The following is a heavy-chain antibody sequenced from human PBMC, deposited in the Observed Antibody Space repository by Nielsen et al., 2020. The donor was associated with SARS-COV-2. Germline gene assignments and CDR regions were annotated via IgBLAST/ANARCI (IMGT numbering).Heavy chain of an antibody. J-gene: IGHJ6*02. CDR2: IIPSLGIT. V-gene: IGHV1-69*02. CDR1: GGSVNTYT. Sequence: SVKVSCKASGGSVNTYTITWVRQAPGQGLEWMGRIIPSLGITNYAQKFRGRVTITAVRSTNTAYMELTSLRSADTAVYYCAKTGDYFVVVPAATLDVWGQGTTVTVSS. CDR3: AKTGDYFVVVPAATLDV. D-gene: IGHD2-2*01.